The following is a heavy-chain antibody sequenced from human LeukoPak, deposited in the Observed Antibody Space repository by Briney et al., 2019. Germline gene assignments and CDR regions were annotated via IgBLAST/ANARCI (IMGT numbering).Heavy chain of an antibody. Sequence: PSETLSLTCTVSGGSISSYYWGWIRQPPGKGLEWIGSIYYSGSTYYNPSLKSRVTISVDTSKNQFSLKLSSVTAADTAVYYCARRDRAKGYNWFDPWGQGTLVTVSS. J-gene: IGHJ5*02. CDR3: ARRDRAKGYNWFDP. CDR2: IYYSGST. V-gene: IGHV4-39*01. CDR1: GGSISSYY.